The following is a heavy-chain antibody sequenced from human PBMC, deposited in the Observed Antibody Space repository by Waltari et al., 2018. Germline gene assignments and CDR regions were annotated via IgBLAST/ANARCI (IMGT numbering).Heavy chain of an antibody. Sequence: QVQLQESGPGLVKPSETLSLTCTVSGGSISSYYWRWIRQPAGKGLEWIGRIYTSGSTNYNPSLKSRVTMSVDTSKNQFSLKLSSVTAADTAVYYCAREARDYYDSSGYYGGNWFDPWGQGTLVTVSS. D-gene: IGHD3-22*01. J-gene: IGHJ5*02. CDR3: AREARDYYDSSGYYGGNWFDP. CDR1: GGSISSYY. V-gene: IGHV4-4*07. CDR2: IYTSGST.